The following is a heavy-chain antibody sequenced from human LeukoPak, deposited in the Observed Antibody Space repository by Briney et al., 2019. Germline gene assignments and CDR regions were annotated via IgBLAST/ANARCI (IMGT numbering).Heavy chain of an antibody. D-gene: IGHD6-13*01. CDR3: AREGQSAAAGLGFPDY. J-gene: IGHJ4*02. CDR1: GGTFSSYA. CDR2: IIPIFGTA. Sequence: GASVKVSCKASGGTFSSYAISWVRQAPGQGLEWMGRIIPIFGTANYAQKFQGRVTITTDESTSTAYMELSSLRSEDTAVYYCAREGQSAAAGLGFPDYWGQGTLVTVSS. V-gene: IGHV1-69*05.